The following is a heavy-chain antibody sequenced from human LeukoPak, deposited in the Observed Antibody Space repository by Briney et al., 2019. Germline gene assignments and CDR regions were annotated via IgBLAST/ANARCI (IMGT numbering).Heavy chain of an antibody. CDR3: AKWGDYDVLTGYYVPDY. D-gene: IGHD3-9*01. V-gene: IGHV3-23*01. J-gene: IGHJ4*02. CDR1: RFTFSNYA. Sequence: GASLRLSCAASRFTFSNYALSWVRQAQGKGLEWVSAILGSGGSTYYADSVKGRFTVSRDNSKSTLYLQMNSLRAEDTALYYCAKWGDYDVLTGYYVPDYWGQGTLVTVSS. CDR2: ILGSGGST.